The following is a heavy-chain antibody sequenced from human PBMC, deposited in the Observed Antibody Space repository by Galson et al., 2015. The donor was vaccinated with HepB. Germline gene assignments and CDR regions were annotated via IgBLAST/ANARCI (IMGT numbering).Heavy chain of an antibody. CDR3: ATVGYSGRSWYFDYYGMNV. J-gene: IGHJ6*02. CDR2: ISYEGSNK. D-gene: IGHD2-15*01. Sequence: SLRLSCAASGFIFSSYAMHWVRQAPGKGLEWVALISYEGSNKYYADSVKGRFTISRDNSKDTLYLQMNSLRGEDTAVYYCATVGYSGRSWYFDYYGMNVWGQETTLTVS. V-gene: IGHV3-30*04. CDR1: GFIFSSYA.